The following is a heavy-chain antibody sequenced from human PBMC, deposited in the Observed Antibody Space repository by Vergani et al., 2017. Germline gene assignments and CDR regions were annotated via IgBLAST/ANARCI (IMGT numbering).Heavy chain of an antibody. CDR3: ARVYGSGSYYSY. D-gene: IGHD3-10*01. V-gene: IGHV1-2*02. J-gene: IGHJ4*02. CDR2: LNPNSGGT. CDR1: GYTFTGYY. Sequence: QVQLVQSGAEVKKPGASVKVSCKASGYTFTGYYMHWVRQAPGQGLEWMGWLNPNSGGTNYAQKFQGRVTMTRETSISTAYMELSRLRSDDTSVYYCARVYGSGSYYSYWGQGTLVTVSS.